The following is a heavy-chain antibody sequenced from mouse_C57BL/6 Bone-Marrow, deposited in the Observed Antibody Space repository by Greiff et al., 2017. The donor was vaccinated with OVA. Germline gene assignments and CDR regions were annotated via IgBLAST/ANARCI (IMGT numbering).Heavy chain of an antibody. Sequence: VQGVESGPGLVQPSQSLSITCTVSGFSLTSYGVHWVRQSPGKGLEWLGVIWSGGSTDYNAAFISRLSISKDNSKSQVFFKMNSLQADDTAIYYCARKDYSNYDYAMDYWGQGTSVTVSS. D-gene: IGHD2-5*01. CDR3: ARKDYSNYDYAMDY. CDR1: GFSLTSYG. J-gene: IGHJ4*01. V-gene: IGHV2-2*01. CDR2: IWSGGST.